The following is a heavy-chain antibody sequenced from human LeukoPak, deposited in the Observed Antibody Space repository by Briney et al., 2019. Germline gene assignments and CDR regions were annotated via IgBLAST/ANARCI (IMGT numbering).Heavy chain of an antibody. CDR2: ISAYNGNT. Sequence: ASVKVSCKASGYTFTSYGIGWVRQAPGQGLEWMGWISAYNGNTNYAQKLQGRVTMTTDTSTSTAYMELRSLRSDDTAVYYCARDGLTGTTGDWFDPWGQGTLVTVSS. CDR1: GYTFTSYG. CDR3: ARDGLTGTTGDWFDP. J-gene: IGHJ5*02. D-gene: IGHD1-7*01. V-gene: IGHV1-18*01.